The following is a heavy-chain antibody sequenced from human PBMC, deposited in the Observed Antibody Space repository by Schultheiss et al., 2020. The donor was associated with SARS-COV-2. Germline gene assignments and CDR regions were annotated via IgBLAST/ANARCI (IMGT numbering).Heavy chain of an antibody. Sequence: GGSLRLSCAASGFTFSSYGMHWVRQAPGKGLEWVAVISYDGSNKYYADSVKGRFTISRDNSKNTLYLQMNSLKTEDTAVYYCTRDLGKGDVWGQGTTVTVSS. CDR2: ISYDGSNK. CDR3: TRDLGKGDV. V-gene: IGHV3-30*03. J-gene: IGHJ6*02. CDR1: GFTFSSYG. D-gene: IGHD4-23*01.